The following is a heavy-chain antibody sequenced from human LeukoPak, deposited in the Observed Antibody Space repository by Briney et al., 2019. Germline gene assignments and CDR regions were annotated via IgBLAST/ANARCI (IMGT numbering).Heavy chain of an antibody. Sequence: SETLSLTCTVSGGSISSGDYYWSWIRQPPGKGLEWIGYIYYSGSTYYNPSLKRRVTISVDTSKNQFPLKLSSVTAADTAVYYCARFRAYYDILTGYPYYWYFDLWGRGTLVTVSS. CDR1: GGSISSGDYY. CDR2: IYYSGST. J-gene: IGHJ2*01. CDR3: ARFRAYYDILTGYPYYWYFDL. V-gene: IGHV4-30-4*01. D-gene: IGHD3-9*01.